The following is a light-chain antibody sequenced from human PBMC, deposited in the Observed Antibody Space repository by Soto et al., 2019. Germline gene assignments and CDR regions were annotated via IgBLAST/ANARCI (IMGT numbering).Light chain of an antibody. CDR1: SSDVGGYNS. CDR2: EVS. V-gene: IGLV2-8*01. J-gene: IGLJ1*01. Sequence: QSALTQPPSASGSPGQSVTISCTGTSSDVGGYNSVSWYQHHPGKAPKLMIYEVSKRPSGVPDRFSGSKSANTASLTVSGLHDEDEADYYCSSYAGSSNYVFGTGTKVTVL. CDR3: SSYAGSSNYV.